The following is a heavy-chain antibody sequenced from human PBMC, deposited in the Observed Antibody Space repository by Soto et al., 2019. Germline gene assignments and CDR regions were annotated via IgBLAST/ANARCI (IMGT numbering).Heavy chain of an antibody. J-gene: IGHJ4*02. CDR2: IYSSGST. Sequence: EVQLVETGGGLIQPGGSLRLSCAASGFTVSSNYMSWVRQAPGKGLEWVSVIYSSGSTYYADSVKGRFTISRDNSKNTLYLQMNSLRAEDTAVYYCARSRVKRWLQPPDYWGQGTLVTVSS. V-gene: IGHV3-53*02. CDR1: GFTVSSNY. CDR3: ARSRVKRWLQPPDY. D-gene: IGHD5-18*01.